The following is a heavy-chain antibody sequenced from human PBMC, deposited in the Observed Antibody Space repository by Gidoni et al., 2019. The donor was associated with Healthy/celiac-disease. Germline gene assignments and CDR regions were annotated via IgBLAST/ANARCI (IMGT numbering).Heavy chain of an antibody. D-gene: IGHD3-3*01. Sequence: QVQLQQCGAGLLKPSETLSLPCAVYGGSFSGYYWSWIRHPSGKGLEWIGEINHSGSTNYNPSLKSRVTRSVDTSKNQFSLKLSSVTAADTAVYYCASPLWSGYLTLGYWGQGTLVTVSS. CDR3: ASPLWSGYLTLGY. V-gene: IGHV4-34*01. CDR2: INHSGST. J-gene: IGHJ4*02. CDR1: GGSFSGYY.